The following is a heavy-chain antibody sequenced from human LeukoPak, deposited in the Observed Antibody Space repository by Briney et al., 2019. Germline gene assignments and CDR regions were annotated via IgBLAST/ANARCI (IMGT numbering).Heavy chain of an antibody. Sequence: KPSETLSLTCTVSGVSISSGGYDWSWIRQHPGKGLEWIGYIYYSGSTYYNPSLKSRLTISLDTSNNQFSLKLSSVTAADTAVYYCARGPVRDYSNYWGQGTLVTVSS. V-gene: IGHV4-31*03. CDR1: GVSISSGGYD. J-gene: IGHJ4*02. CDR2: IYYSGST. D-gene: IGHD4-11*01. CDR3: ARGPVRDYSNY.